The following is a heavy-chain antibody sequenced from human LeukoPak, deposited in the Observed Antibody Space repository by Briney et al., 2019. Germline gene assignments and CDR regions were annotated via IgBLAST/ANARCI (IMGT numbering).Heavy chain of an antibody. J-gene: IGHJ4*02. Sequence: GGSLRLSCAASGFTFDDYAMHWVRQAPGKGLEWVSLISWDGDSTYYADSVKGRFTISRDNSKNSLYLQMNSLRTEDAALYYCAKASGYNSGPSDYWGQGTRVTVSS. D-gene: IGHD6-19*01. CDR3: AKASGYNSGPSDY. CDR1: GFTFDDYA. V-gene: IGHV3-43D*04. CDR2: ISWDGDST.